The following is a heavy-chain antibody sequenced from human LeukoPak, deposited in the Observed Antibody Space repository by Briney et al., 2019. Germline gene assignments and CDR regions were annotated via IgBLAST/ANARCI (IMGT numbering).Heavy chain of an antibody. CDR2: IYYSGST. J-gene: IGHJ4*02. CDR3: ARVVPAGLFDY. CDR1: GGSISSSSYY. Sequence: SETLSLTCTVSGGSISSSSYYWGWIRQPPGKGLEWIGSIYYSGSTYYNPSLKSRVTISVDTSKNQFSLKLSSVTAADTAVYYCARVVPAGLFDYWGQGTLVTVSS. V-gene: IGHV4-39*07. D-gene: IGHD2-2*01.